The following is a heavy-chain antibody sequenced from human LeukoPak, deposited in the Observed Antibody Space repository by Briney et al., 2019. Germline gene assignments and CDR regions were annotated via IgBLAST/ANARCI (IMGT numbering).Heavy chain of an antibody. V-gene: IGHV3-33*01. CDR3: ARDLIRDYYYYYGMDV. CDR2: IWYDGSNK. J-gene: IGHJ6*02. CDR1: GFTFSSYG. Sequence: GGSLRLSCAASGFTFSSYGMHWVRQAPGKGLEWVAVIWYDGSNKYYADSVKGRFTISRDNSKNTLYLQMNSLRAEDTAVYYCARDLIRDYYYYYGMDVWGQGTTVTVSS.